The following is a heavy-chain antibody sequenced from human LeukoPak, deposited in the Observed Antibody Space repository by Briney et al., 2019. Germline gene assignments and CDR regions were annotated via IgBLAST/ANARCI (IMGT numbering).Heavy chain of an antibody. V-gene: IGHV1-69*13. D-gene: IGHD3-10*01. J-gene: IGHJ4*02. CDR1: GYTFTSYA. CDR2: IIPIFGTA. Sequence: GASVKVSFKASGYTFTSYAISWVRQAPGQGLEWMGGIIPIFGTANYAQKFQGRVTITADESTSTAYMELSSLRSEDTAVYYCARAATMVRGVILTNWGQGTLVTVSS. CDR3: ARAATMVRGVILTN.